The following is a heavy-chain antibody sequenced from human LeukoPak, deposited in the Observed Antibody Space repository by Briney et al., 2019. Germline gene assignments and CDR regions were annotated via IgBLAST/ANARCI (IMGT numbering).Heavy chain of an antibody. J-gene: IGHJ6*02. Sequence: ASVKVSCKVSGYTLTELSMHWVRQAPGKGLEWMGGFDPEDGEAIYAQKFQGRVTMTEDTSTDTANMELSSLRSEDTAVYYCATDLTVTPRDYYGMDVWGQGTTVTVSS. CDR3: ATDLTVTPRDYYGMDV. CDR2: FDPEDGEA. D-gene: IGHD4-17*01. V-gene: IGHV1-24*01. CDR1: GYTLTELS.